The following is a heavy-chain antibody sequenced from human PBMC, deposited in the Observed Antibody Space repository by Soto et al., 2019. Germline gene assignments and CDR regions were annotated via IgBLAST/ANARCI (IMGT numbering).Heavy chain of an antibody. D-gene: IGHD7-27*01. Sequence: ASVKVSCKASGYTFTSYGISWVRQAPGQGLEWMGWISANNGNTNYAQKLQGRVTMTTDTSTSTAYMELRSLRSDDTAVYYCARNLDRTGDQDYWGQGTLVTVSS. CDR1: GYTFTSYG. CDR2: ISANNGNT. CDR3: ARNLDRTGDQDY. J-gene: IGHJ4*02. V-gene: IGHV1-18*01.